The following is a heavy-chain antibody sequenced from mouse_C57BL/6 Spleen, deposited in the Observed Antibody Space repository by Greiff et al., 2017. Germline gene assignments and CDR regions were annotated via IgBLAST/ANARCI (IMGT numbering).Heavy chain of an antibody. Sequence: EVKLVESEGGLVQPGSSMKLSCTASGFTFSDYYMAWVRQVPEKGLEWVANINYDGSSTYYLDSLKSRFIISRDNAKNILYLQMSSLKSEDTATYYCARRYGSSYDYWGQGTTLTVSS. J-gene: IGHJ2*01. V-gene: IGHV5-16*01. D-gene: IGHD1-1*01. CDR1: GFTFSDYY. CDR2: INYDGSST. CDR3: ARRYGSSYDY.